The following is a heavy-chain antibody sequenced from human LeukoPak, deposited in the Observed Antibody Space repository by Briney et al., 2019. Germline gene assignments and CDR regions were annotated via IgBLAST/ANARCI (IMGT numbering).Heavy chain of an antibody. J-gene: IGHJ4*02. CDR3: ARTYYDILTAHSPHFDY. Sequence: SETLSLTCTVSGGSISSSSYYWGWIRQPPGKGLEWIGSIYYSGSTYYNPSLKSRVTISVDTSKNQFSLKLSSVTAADTAVYYCARTYYDILTAHSPHFDYWGQGTLVTVSS. V-gene: IGHV4-39*01. CDR2: IYYSGST. CDR1: GGSISSSSYY. D-gene: IGHD3-9*01.